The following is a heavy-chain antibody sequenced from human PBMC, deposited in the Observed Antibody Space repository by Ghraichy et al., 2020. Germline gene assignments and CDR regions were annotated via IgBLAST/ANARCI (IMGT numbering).Heavy chain of an antibody. CDR3: AREYKTYDDFWSGYYPPGDWFET. Sequence: LSLTCAASGFIFSDYAIHWVRQAPGKGLEWVAVISYDGSKKHHADSVKGRFTISRDNSKNTLYLQMNSLKAEDTAVYYCAREYKTYDDFWSGYYPPGDWFETWGQGTLVTVSS. D-gene: IGHD3-3*01. CDR2: ISYDGSKK. V-gene: IGHV3-30*04. CDR1: GFIFSDYA. J-gene: IGHJ5*02.